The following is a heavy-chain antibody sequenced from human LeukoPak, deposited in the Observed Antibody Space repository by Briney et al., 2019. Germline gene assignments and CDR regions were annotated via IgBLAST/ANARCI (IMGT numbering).Heavy chain of an antibody. CDR3: ARSVGNSGSGSSYYYYYYMDA. Sequence: SETLSLTCTVSGGSISSYYWSWIRQPPGKGLEWIGYIYYSGSTNYNPSLTSRVTISVDTSKNQFSLKLSSVTAADTAVYYCARSVGNSGSGSSYYYYYYMDAWGKGTTVTISS. D-gene: IGHD3-10*01. J-gene: IGHJ6*03. CDR2: IYYSGST. V-gene: IGHV4-59*01. CDR1: GGSISSYY.